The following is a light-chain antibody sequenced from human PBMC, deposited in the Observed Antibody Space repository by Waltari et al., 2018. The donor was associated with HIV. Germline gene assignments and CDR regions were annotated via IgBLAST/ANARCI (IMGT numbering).Light chain of an antibody. V-gene: IGLV3-21*04. CDR2: YDS. Sequence: SYVLAQPPSVSVAPGKTARITCGGNNVGSKRVHWYQQKPGQAPVVVIYYDSDRPSGIPERFSGSNSGNTATLTISRVEAGDEADYYCQVWDSSSDAYVFGTGTKVTVL. CDR1: NVGSKR. CDR3: QVWDSSSDAYV. J-gene: IGLJ1*01.